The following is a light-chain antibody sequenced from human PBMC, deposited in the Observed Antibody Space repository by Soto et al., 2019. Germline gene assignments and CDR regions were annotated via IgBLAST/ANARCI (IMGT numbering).Light chain of an antibody. CDR2: DAS. CDR1: QSVSSSY. V-gene: IGKV3D-20*01. Sequence: EIVLTQSPATLSLSPGERATLSCGASQSVSSSYLAWYQQKPGLAPRILIYDASSRATGIPDRFSGSGYGTDFTLTISRLEPEDFAVYYGQQYCSSTQHRSFGGGTKVAIK. J-gene: IGKJ4*02. CDR3: QQYCSSTQHRS.